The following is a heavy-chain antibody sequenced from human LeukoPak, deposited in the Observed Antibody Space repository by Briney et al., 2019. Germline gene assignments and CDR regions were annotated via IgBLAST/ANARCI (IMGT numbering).Heavy chain of an antibody. CDR3: TTADWNDGLDY. V-gene: IGHV3-15*01. CDR1: GFTFSNAW. D-gene: IGHD1-1*01. Sequence: GGSLRLSCAASGFTFSNAWMSLVRQAPGKGLEWVGRIKSKTDGGTTDYAAPVKGRFTISRDDSKNTLYLQMNSLKTEDTAVYYCTTADWNDGLDYWGQGTLVTVSS. CDR2: IKSKTDGGTT. J-gene: IGHJ4*02.